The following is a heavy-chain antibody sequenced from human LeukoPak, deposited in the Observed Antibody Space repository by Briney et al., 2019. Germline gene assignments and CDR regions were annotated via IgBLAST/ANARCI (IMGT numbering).Heavy chain of an antibody. D-gene: IGHD6-19*01. CDR3: ARAIAVAADYGMDV. CDR1: GGSISSGDYY. J-gene: IGHJ6*02. Sequence: SETLSLTCTVSGGSISSGDYYWSWIRQHPGKGLEWIGYIYYSGSTYYNPSLKSRVTISVDTSKNQFSLKLSSVTAADTAVYYCARAIAVAADYGMDVWGQGTTVTVSS. V-gene: IGHV4-31*03. CDR2: IYYSGST.